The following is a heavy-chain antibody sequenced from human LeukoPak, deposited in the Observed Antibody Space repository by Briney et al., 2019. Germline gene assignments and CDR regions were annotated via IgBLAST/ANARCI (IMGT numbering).Heavy chain of an antibody. CDR3: ARTERVLLWFGESFRFVGGLDP. Sequence: ASVKVSCKASGYTFTSYYMHWVRQAPGQGLEWMGIINPSGGSTSYAQKFQGRVTMTRDTSTSTAYMELSSLRSEDTAVYYCARTERVLLWFGESFRFVGGLDPWGQGTLVTVSS. J-gene: IGHJ5*02. V-gene: IGHV1-46*01. CDR2: INPSGGST. D-gene: IGHD3-10*01. CDR1: GYTFTSYY.